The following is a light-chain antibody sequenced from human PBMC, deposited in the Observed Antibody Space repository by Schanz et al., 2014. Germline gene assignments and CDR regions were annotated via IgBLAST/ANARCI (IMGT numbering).Light chain of an antibody. J-gene: IGLJ2*01. Sequence: QSALTQPRSVSGSPGQSVTISCAGDRSDVGAYNYVSWYQQHPGKAPKLIIYDVNKRPSGVPDRFSGSKSGTTASLTVSGLQAEDEADYYCASYAGSGNEVFGGGTKLTVL. CDR1: RSDVGAYNY. CDR2: DVN. V-gene: IGLV2-11*01. CDR3: ASYAGSGNEV.